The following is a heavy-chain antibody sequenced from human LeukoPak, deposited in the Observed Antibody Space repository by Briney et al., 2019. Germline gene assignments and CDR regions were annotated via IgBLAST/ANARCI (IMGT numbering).Heavy chain of an antibody. V-gene: IGHV1-18*01. Sequence: GASVKVSCKASGYTFTSYGISWVRQAPGQGLEWMGWISAYNGNTNYAQKLQGRVTMTTDTSTSTAYMELRSLRSDDTAVYYCARDRVATIAYYYYYYGMDVWGQGTTVTVS. D-gene: IGHD5-12*01. CDR2: ISAYNGNT. J-gene: IGHJ6*02. CDR3: ARDRVATIAYYYYYYGMDV. CDR1: GYTFTSYG.